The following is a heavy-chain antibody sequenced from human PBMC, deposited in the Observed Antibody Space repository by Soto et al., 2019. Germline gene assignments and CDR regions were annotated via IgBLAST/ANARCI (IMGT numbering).Heavy chain of an antibody. CDR1: GFTFSNYG. D-gene: IGHD3-16*02. V-gene: IGHV3-23*01. CDR2: ISNIGGT. CDR3: SVITEGY. Sequence: GGSLRLSCAASGFTFSNYGINWVRQAPGRGLEWVSGISNIGGTYYTDSVKGRSTISRDNSKNTMYLQMNSLRAEDTAVYYCSVITEGYWGQGILVTVSS. J-gene: IGHJ4*02.